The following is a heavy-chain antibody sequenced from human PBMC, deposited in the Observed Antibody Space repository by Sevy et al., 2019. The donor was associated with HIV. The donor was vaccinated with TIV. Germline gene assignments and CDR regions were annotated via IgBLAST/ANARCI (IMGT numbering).Heavy chain of an antibody. J-gene: IGHJ4*02. V-gene: IGHV3-48*03. CDR3: AGGGVIGTTFDY. Sequence: GGSLRLSCAASGFTFSSYEMNWVRQAPGKGLEWVSYISSSGSLIYYADSVKGRSTISRDNAKNSLVLQMNSLRAEDTAGYYCAGGGVIGTTFDYWGQGTLVTVSS. CDR1: GFTFSSYE. D-gene: IGHD3-10*01. CDR2: ISSSGSLI.